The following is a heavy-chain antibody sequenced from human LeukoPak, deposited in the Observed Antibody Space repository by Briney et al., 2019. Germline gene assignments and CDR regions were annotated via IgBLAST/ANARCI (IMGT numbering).Heavy chain of an antibody. Sequence: SGGSLRLSCAASGFTFSSYAMSWVRQAPGKGLEWVSAISGSGGSTYYADSVKGRFTIFRDNSKNTLYLQMNSLRAEDTAVYYCAKLWRSGYYYFDYWGQGTLVTVSS. CDR2: ISGSGGST. V-gene: IGHV3-23*01. D-gene: IGHD3-22*01. J-gene: IGHJ4*02. CDR1: GFTFSSYA. CDR3: AKLWRSGYYYFDY.